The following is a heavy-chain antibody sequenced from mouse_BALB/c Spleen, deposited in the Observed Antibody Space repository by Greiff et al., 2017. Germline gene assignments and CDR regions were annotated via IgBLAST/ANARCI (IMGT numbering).Heavy chain of an antibody. CDR3: ARRWGGYAMDY. Sequence: EVKLEESGGGLVKPGGSLKLSCAASGFTFSSFGMHWVRQAPEKGLEWVAYISSGSSTIYYADTVKGRFTISRDNPKNTLFLQMTSLRSEDTAMYYCARRWGGYAMDYWGQGTSVTVSS. V-gene: IGHV5-17*02. CDR1: GFTFSSFG. J-gene: IGHJ4*01. CDR2: ISSGSSTI. D-gene: IGHD1-1*02.